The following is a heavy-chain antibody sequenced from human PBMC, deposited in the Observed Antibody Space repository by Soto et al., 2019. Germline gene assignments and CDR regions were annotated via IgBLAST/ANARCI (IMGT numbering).Heavy chain of an antibody. V-gene: IGHV4-59*01. CDR1: GGSISSYY. J-gene: IGHJ6*02. CDR2: IYYSGST. Sequence: SETLSLTCTVSGGSISSYYWSWIRQPPGRGLEWIGYIYYSGSTNYNPSLKSRVTISVDTSKNQFSLKLSSVTAADTAVYYCARERPYYYYGMDVWGQGTTVTVS. CDR3: ARERPYYYYGMDV.